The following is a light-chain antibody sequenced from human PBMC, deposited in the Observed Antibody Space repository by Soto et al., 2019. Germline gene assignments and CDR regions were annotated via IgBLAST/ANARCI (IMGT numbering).Light chain of an antibody. J-gene: IGKJ1*01. Sequence: DIQMTQSPSTLSASVGDRVTITCRASQSISNWLAWYQQKPGKAPKLLIYDASSLESGAPSRFSGSGSGTEFTLTISSLQPAEFATYYCQQYNTYSAETFGQGTKVDIK. CDR2: DAS. CDR1: QSISNW. V-gene: IGKV1-5*01. CDR3: QQYNTYSAET.